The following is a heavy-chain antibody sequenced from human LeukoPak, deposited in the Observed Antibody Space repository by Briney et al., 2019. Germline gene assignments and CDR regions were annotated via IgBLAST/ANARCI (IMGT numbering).Heavy chain of an antibody. J-gene: IGHJ3*02. D-gene: IGHD3-10*02. V-gene: IGHV4-59*08. Sequence: SETLSLTCTVSGGSISSYYWSWIRQPPGKGLEWIGYIYYSGSTNYNPSLKSRVTISVDTSKNQFSLKLSSVTAADTAVYYCALGSGSYSAFDIWGQGTMVTVSS. CDR3: ALGSGSYSAFDI. CDR2: IYYSGST. CDR1: GGSISSYY.